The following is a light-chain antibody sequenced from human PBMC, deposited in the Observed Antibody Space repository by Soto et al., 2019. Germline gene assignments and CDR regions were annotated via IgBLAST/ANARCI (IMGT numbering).Light chain of an antibody. CDR3: ATWDRSLSVGV. CDR2: DND. CDR1: SSNIGNNY. V-gene: IGLV1-51*01. Sequence: QSVLTQPPSVSAAPGQKVTIYCSGSSSNIGNNYVFWYQQLPGTATKLLNYDNDKRPSGIPDRFSGSKSGTSATLGITGLQNGYEADYYCATWDRSLSVGVFGGGTKLTVL. J-gene: IGLJ2*01.